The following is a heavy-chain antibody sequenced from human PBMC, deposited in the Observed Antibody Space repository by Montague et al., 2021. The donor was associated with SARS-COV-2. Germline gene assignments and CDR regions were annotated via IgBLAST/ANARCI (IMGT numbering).Heavy chain of an antibody. Sequence: SETLSLTCTVSGGSVTSGDYSWTWIRQPPGKGLEWIGYIYNTGRTNYXPSLKSRVTISMDTSKNQFSLKVDSVSAADTAVYYCATEMPAYDVFDIWGQGTMVTVSS. V-gene: IGHV4-61*08. CDR1: GGSVTSGDYS. CDR2: IYNTGRT. D-gene: IGHD2-2*01. J-gene: IGHJ3*02. CDR3: ATEMPAYDVFDI.